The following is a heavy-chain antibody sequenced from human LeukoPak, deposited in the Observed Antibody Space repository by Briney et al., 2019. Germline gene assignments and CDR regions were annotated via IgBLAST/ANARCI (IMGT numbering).Heavy chain of an antibody. Sequence: GRSLRFSCAASGFTFSSYAMHRHGQAQGQGLEWVAVISYDGSNKYYADSVKGRFTISRDNSKNTLYLQMNSLRAEDTAVYYCARDRRVIGWYFDDWGQGTLVTVSS. CDR3: ARDRRVIGWYFDD. D-gene: IGHD2-21*01. CDR1: GFTFSSYA. J-gene: IGHJ4*02. CDR2: ISYDGSNK. V-gene: IGHV3-30-3*01.